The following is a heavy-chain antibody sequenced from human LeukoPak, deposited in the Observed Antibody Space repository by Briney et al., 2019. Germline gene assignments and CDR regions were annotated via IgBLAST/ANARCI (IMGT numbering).Heavy chain of an antibody. CDR2: IYYTGST. D-gene: IGHD2-15*01. V-gene: IGHV4-39*01. J-gene: IGHJ6*02. Sequence: SETLSLTCTVSGGSLSTTNYYWGWIRQPPGTGLEWIGTIYYTGSTYDNPSLKSRVTVSVDTSKNQFSLKLSSVTASDTAVYYCARGGTNYYYGMDVWGQGTTVTVSS. CDR1: GGSLSTTNYY. CDR3: ARGGTNYYYGMDV.